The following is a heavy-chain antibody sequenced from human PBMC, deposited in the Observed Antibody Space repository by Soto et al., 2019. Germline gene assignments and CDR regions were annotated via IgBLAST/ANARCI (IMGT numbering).Heavy chain of an antibody. CDR3: AKDNRGAVAARYYYYGMDV. Sequence: GGSLRLSCAASGFTFSSNGMHWVRQAPGKGLAWVAVISYDGSNKYYADSVKGRFTISRDNSKNTPYLQMNSLRAEDTAVYYCAKDNRGAVAARYYYYGMDVWGQGTTVTVSS. D-gene: IGHD6-19*01. CDR2: ISYDGSNK. J-gene: IGHJ6*02. CDR1: GFTFSSNG. V-gene: IGHV3-30*18.